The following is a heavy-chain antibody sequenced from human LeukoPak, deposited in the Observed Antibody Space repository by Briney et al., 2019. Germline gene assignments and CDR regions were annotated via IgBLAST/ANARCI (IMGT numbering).Heavy chain of an antibody. D-gene: IGHD6-13*01. CDR2: IKQDGSEN. Sequence: GGSLRLSCAASGFTFSSYWMSWVRQAPGKGLEWVANIKQDGSENYYVDSVKGRFTISRDNAKNSLYLQMNSLRAEDTAVYYCAREGGISAAGTPIDYWGQGTLVTVSS. V-gene: IGHV3-7*03. J-gene: IGHJ4*02. CDR1: GFTFSSYW. CDR3: AREGGISAAGTPIDY.